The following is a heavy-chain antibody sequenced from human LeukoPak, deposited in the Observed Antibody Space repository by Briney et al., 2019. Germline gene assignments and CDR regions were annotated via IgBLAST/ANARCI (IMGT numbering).Heavy chain of an antibody. Sequence: SETLSLTCTVSGYSVSSGYYWGWIRQPPGKGLEWIGSIYHSGSTYYNPSLKSRVTISVDTSKNQFSLKLSSVTAADTAVYYCASSGGTSQGWFDPWGQGTLVTVSS. CDR2: IYHSGST. CDR3: ASSGGTSQGWFDP. J-gene: IGHJ5*02. V-gene: IGHV4-38-2*02. D-gene: IGHD2-15*01. CDR1: GYSVSSGYY.